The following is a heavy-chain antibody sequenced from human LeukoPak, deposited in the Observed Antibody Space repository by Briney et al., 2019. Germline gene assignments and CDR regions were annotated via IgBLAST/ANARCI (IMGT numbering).Heavy chain of an antibody. CDR3: ARLGGYYDPPGY. D-gene: IGHD3-10*01. V-gene: IGHV4-39*01. Sequence: SETLSLTCTVSGDSVSSYYWSWIRQPPGKGLEWIGTVHYSGSTYYSPSLVSRVTISVDTSKNQFFLKLASVTAADTAFYYCARLGGYYDPPGYWGQGTLVTVSS. J-gene: IGHJ4*02. CDR1: GDSVSSYY. CDR2: VHYSGST.